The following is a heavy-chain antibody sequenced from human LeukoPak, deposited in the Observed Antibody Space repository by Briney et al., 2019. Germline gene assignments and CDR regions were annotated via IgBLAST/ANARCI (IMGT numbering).Heavy chain of an antibody. V-gene: IGHV3-33*01. CDR3: ASHGSGRNYFDPLDY. CDR2: IWRDGSTI. CDR1: GFRFNEHA. J-gene: IGHJ4*02. D-gene: IGHD2/OR15-2a*01. Sequence: PGRSLRLSCAASGFRFNEHAMHWVRQAPGKGLEWVAVIWRDGSTIYYADSVKGRFTVSRDNPKNTLNLQLDSLRVEDTAVYYCASHGSGRNYFDPLDYWGQGTLVTVSS.